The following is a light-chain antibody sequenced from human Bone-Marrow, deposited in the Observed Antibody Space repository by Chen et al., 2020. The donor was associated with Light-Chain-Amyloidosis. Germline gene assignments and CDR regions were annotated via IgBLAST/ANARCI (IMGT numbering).Light chain of an antibody. Sequence: SYELTQPPSVSVSPGQTARITCSGDDLPTKYAYWYQQKQGQAPGLVLHRDHARPSGISDRCSGSSSGTTATLTISGVQAEDEADYHCQSADSSGTYEVIFGGGTKLTVL. J-gene: IGLJ2*01. CDR2: RDH. CDR3: QSADSSGTYEVI. V-gene: IGLV3-25*03. CDR1: DLPTKY.